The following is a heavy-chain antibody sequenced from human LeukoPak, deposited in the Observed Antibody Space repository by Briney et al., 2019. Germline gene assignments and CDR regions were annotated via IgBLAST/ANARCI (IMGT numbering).Heavy chain of an antibody. D-gene: IGHD5-24*01. CDR3: ARDRTAFGRDGYNFPDAFDI. Sequence: ASVKVSCKASGYTFTGYYMHWVRQAPGQGLEWMGWINPNSGGTNYAQKFQGRVTMTRDTSISTAYMELSRLRSDDTAVYYCARDRTAFGRDGYNFPDAFDIWGQGTMVTVSS. CDR2: INPNSGGT. J-gene: IGHJ3*02. V-gene: IGHV1-2*02. CDR1: GYTFTGYY.